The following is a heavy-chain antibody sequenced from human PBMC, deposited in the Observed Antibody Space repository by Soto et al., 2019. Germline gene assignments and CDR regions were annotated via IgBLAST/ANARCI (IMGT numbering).Heavy chain of an antibody. V-gene: IGHV3-23*01. D-gene: IGHD2-15*01. CDR3: AKDRGYCSGGSCFYYSYYGMDV. CDR2: ISGSGGST. Sequence: HPGGSLRLSCAASGFTFSSYAMSWVRQAPGKGLEWVSAISGSGGSTYYADSVKGRFTISRDNSKNTLYLQMNSLRAEDTAVYYCAKDRGYCSGGSCFYYSYYGMDVWGQGTTVTVSS. J-gene: IGHJ6*02. CDR1: GFTFSSYA.